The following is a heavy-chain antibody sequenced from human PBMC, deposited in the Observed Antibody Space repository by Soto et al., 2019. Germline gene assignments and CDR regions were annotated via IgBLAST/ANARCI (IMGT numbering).Heavy chain of an antibody. D-gene: IGHD3-22*01. J-gene: IGHJ2*01. V-gene: IGHV1-69*06. CDR2: IIPIFGTA. Sequence: SVKVSCRASGGTFSSYAIIWVRQAPGQGLEWMGGIIPIFGTANYAQKFQGRVTITADKSTSTAYMELSSLRSEDTAVYYCARAPYYYDNSGYAHFDLWGRGTLVTVSS. CDR3: ARAPYYYDNSGYAHFDL. CDR1: GGTFSSYA.